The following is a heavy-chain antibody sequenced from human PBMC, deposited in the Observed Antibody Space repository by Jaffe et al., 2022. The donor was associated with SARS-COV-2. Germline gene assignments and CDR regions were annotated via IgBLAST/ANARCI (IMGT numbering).Heavy chain of an antibody. CDR2: IWYDGSIK. D-gene: IGHD6-6*01. V-gene: IGHV3-33*01. J-gene: IGHJ4*02. CDR3: ARDRYSSSSGRGGFLDY. CDR1: GFTFSSYG. Sequence: QVRLVESGGGVVQPGRSLRLSCAASGFTFSSYGMHWVRQAPGKGLEWVALIWYDGSIKYYADSVKGRFTISRDNSKNTLYLQMNSLRVEDTAVYYCARDRYSSSSGRGGFLDYWGQGTLVTVSS.